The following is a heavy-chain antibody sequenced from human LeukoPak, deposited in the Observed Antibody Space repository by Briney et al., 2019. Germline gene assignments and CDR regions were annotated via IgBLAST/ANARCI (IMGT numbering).Heavy chain of an antibody. V-gene: IGHV4-38-2*02. CDR3: ARLGTAMSRGWFDP. CDR1: GYSISSGYY. D-gene: IGHD2-2*01. CDR2: IYHSGST. Sequence: PSETLSLTCTVSGYSISSGYYWGWIRQPPGKGLEWIGSIYHSGSTYYNPSLKSRVTIPVDTSKNQFSLKLSSVTAADTAVYYCARLGTAMSRGWFDPWGQGTLVTVSS. J-gene: IGHJ5*02.